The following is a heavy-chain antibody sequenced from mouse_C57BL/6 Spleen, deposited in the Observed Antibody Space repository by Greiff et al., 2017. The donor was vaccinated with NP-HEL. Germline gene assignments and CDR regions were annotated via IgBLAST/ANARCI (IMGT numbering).Heavy chain of an antibody. Sequence: QVQLKESGAELARPGASVKLSCKASGYTFTSYGISWVKQRTGQGLEWIGEIYPRSGNTYYNEKFKGKATLTADKSSSTAYMELRSLTSEDSAVYFCAPIYYYGSSYVDFDYWGQGTTLTVSS. D-gene: IGHD1-1*01. V-gene: IGHV1-81*01. CDR1: GYTFTSYG. CDR2: IYPRSGNT. CDR3: APIYYYGSSYVDFDY. J-gene: IGHJ2*01.